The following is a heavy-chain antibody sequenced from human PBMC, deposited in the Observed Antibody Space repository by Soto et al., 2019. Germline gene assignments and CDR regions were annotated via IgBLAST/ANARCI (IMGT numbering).Heavy chain of an antibody. V-gene: IGHV4-39*01. CDR1: GGSISSSSYY. CDR2: IYYSGST. J-gene: IGHJ5*02. Sequence: SETLSLTCTVSGGSISSSSYYWGWIRQPPGKGLEWIGSIYYSGSTYYNPSLKSRVTISVDTSKNQFSLRLSSVTAADTAVYYCARGGGRYCSSTSCYAGFGCSCFLDWFDPWGQGTLVTVSS. D-gene: IGHD2-2*01. CDR3: ARGGGRYCSSTSCYAGFGCSCFLDWFDP.